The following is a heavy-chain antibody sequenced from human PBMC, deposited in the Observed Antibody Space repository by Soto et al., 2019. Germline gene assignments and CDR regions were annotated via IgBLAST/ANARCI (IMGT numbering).Heavy chain of an antibody. D-gene: IGHD3-3*01. V-gene: IGHV3-66*01. CDR3: ARDGGIVDYDFWSGYPAYYYYGMDV. J-gene: IGHJ6*02. CDR1: GFTVSSNY. Sequence: PGESLKISCAASGFTVSSNYMSWVRQAPGKGLEWVSVIYSGGSTYYADSVKGRFTISRDNSKNTLYLQMNSLRAEDTAVYYCARDGGIVDYDFWSGYPAYYYYGMDVWGQGTTVTVSS. CDR2: IYSGGST.